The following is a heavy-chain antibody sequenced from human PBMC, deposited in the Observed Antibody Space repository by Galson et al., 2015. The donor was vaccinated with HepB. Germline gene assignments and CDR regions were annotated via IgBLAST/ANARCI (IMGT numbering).Heavy chain of an antibody. J-gene: IGHJ3*02. CDR2: IYTSGST. CDR1: GGSISSGSYY. Sequence: TLSLTCTVSGGSISSGSYYWSWIRQPAGKGLEWIGRIYTSGSTNYNPSLESRVTMSVDTSKNQFSLKLSSVTAADTAVYYCARDDCSSTSCYSFDAFDIWGRGTMVTVSS. D-gene: IGHD2-2*02. V-gene: IGHV4-61*02. CDR3: ARDDCSSTSCYSFDAFDI.